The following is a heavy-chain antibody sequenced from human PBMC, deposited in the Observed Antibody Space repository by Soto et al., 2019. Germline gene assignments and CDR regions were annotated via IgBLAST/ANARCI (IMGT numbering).Heavy chain of an antibody. D-gene: IGHD6-19*01. CDR1: GGSISSSSYY. V-gene: IGHV4-39*01. Sequence: QLQLQESGPGLVKPSETLSLTCTVSGGSISSSSYYWGWIRQPPGKGLECIGSINHSGRTYYNPYLKSRVTISVDTSKNLVSLKLNAVTAEDTAVYYCASEAGWHNYFDYWGQVILVTVSS. CDR3: ASEAGWHNYFDY. CDR2: INHSGRT. J-gene: IGHJ4*02.